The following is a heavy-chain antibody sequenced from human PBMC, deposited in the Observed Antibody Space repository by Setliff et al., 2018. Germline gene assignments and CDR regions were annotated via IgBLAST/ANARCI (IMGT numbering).Heavy chain of an antibody. D-gene: IGHD4-4*01. CDR2: IYHSGST. CDR1: GGSISSSSYY. Sequence: SETLSLTCTVSGGSISSSSYYWGWIRQPPGKGLEWIGSIYHSGSTNYNPSLKSRVTISVDTSKNQFSLKLSSVTAADTAVYYCARAYSYYYYYMDVWGKGTTVTVSS. V-gene: IGHV4-39*07. J-gene: IGHJ6*03. CDR3: ARAYSYYYYYMDV.